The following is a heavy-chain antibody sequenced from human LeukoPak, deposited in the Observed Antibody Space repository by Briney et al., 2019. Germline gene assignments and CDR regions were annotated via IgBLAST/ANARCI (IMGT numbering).Heavy chain of an antibody. Sequence: GGSLRLSCAASGFTFSSYSINWVRQAPGKGLEWVAVISFDGSKEAFADSVKGRFTISRDNSKNTLYLQMNSLRVEDTAFYYCAKDLNLYCDGDCSLVDHWGQGTLVTVSS. CDR3: AKDLNLYCDGDCSLVDH. V-gene: IGHV3-30*18. CDR2: ISFDGSKE. D-gene: IGHD2-21*02. J-gene: IGHJ4*02. CDR1: GFTFSSYS.